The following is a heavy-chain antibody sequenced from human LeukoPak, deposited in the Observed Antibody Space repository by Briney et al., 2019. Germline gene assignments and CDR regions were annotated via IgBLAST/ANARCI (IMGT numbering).Heavy chain of an antibody. J-gene: IGHJ6*04. CDR3: ARSRPGTYYNADV. D-gene: IGHD3-10*01. Sequence: GGSLRLSCAASGFTFSSYAMSWVRQAPGKGLEWVSYISNSGNTIYYADSVEGRFTISRDNSLYLQMSSLRAEDTAVYYCARSRPGTYYNADVWGKGTTVTISS. CDR1: GFTFSSYA. CDR2: ISNSGNTI. V-gene: IGHV3-48*01.